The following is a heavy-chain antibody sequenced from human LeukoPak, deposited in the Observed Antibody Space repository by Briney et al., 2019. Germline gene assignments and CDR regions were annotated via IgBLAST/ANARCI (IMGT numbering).Heavy chain of an antibody. CDR3: ARQPDIVVVVAAFPFDY. Sequence: PSETLSLTCTVSGGSISSSSYYWGWIRQPPGKGLEWIGSIYYSGSTYYNPSLKSRITISVDTSKNQFSLKLSSVTAADTAVYYCARQPDIVVVVAAFPFDYWGQGTLVTVSS. D-gene: IGHD2-15*01. CDR1: GGSISSSSYY. J-gene: IGHJ4*02. V-gene: IGHV4-39*01. CDR2: IYYSGST.